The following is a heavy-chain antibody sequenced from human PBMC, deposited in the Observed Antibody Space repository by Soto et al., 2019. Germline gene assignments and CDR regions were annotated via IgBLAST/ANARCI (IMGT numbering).Heavy chain of an antibody. J-gene: IGHJ5*02. CDR1: GFSLSTSGVG. CDR2: IYWDDDK. CDR3: ARTTVEAASNWFDP. D-gene: IGHD2-15*01. V-gene: IGHV2-5*02. Sequence: SGPTLVNPTQTLTLTCTFSGFSLSTSGVGVGWIRQPPGKALEWLALIYWDDDKRYSPSLKSRLTITKDTSKNQVVLTMTNMDPVDTATYYCARTTVEAASNWFDPWGQGTLVTVSS.